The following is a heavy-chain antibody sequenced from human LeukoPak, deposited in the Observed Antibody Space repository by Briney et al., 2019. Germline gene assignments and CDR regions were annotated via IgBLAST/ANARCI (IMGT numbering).Heavy chain of an antibody. D-gene: IGHD1-26*01. V-gene: IGHV3-23*01. J-gene: IGHJ4*02. CDR3: AKDTYTHSGTYYLYYFDY. CDR2: ISVSGGST. Sequence: GGSLRLSCAASGFTFSSYAMTGVRQAPGKGLHWVSGISVSGGSTHYADSVKGRFPISRDNSKTTLYLQMNSLRAEDTAVYYCAKDTYTHSGTYYLYYFDYWGQGTLVTVSS. CDR1: GFTFSSYA.